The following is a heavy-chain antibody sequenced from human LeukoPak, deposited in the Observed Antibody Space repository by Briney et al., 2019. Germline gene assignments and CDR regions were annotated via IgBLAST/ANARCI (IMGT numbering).Heavy chain of an antibody. Sequence: PGGSLRLSCAASGFTFDNYGINWVRQAPGKGLEWVSRIHWNGGRTGYADSVKGRFTISRDNAKNSLYLQMNSLRAEDTAVYYCARDRTGYSSDDAFDIWGQGTMVTVSS. CDR2: IHWNGGRT. CDR3: ARDRTGYSSDDAFDI. J-gene: IGHJ3*02. V-gene: IGHV3-20*04. CDR1: GFTFDNYG. D-gene: IGHD3-9*01.